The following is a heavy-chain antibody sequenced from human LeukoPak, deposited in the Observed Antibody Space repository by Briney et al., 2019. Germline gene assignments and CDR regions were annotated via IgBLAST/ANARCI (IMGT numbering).Heavy chain of an antibody. D-gene: IGHD2/OR15-2a*01. J-gene: IGHJ4*02. Sequence: ASVKVSCKASGGTFSSCAISWVRQAPGQGLEWMGGIIPIFGTANYAQKFQGRVTITADESTSTAYMELSSLRSEDTAVYYCARSRSRTTATYDFDYWGQGTLVTVSS. CDR3: ARSRSRTTATYDFDY. V-gene: IGHV1-69*13. CDR1: GGTFSSCA. CDR2: IIPIFGTA.